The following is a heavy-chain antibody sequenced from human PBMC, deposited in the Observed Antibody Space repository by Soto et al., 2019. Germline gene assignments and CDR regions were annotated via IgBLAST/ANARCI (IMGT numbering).Heavy chain of an antibody. V-gene: IGHV3-7*03. CDR3: ASLEWEPSGYADY. CDR1: GFTFGSNW. J-gene: IGHJ4*02. Sequence: HPVGSLRLSCAASGFTFGSNWMSWVRQAPGKGLEWVANIKRDGSEKYYVDSVKGRFTISRDNAKNTLYLQMNSLRADDTAVYYCASLEWEPSGYADYWGQGTQVTVSS. D-gene: IGHD5-12*01. CDR2: IKRDGSEK.